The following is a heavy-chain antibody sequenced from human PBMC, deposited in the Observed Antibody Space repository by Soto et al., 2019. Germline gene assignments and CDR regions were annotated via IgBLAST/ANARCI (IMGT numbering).Heavy chain of an antibody. CDR3: ARNPGTTVDP. J-gene: IGHJ5*02. V-gene: IGHV3-48*03. Sequence: GGSLRLSCAASGFTFSSYEMNWVRQSPGKGLEWVSYISSSGSTIYYADSVKGRFTISRDNAKNSLYLQMNSLRAEDTAVYYCARNPGTTVDPWGQGTLVTVSS. CDR1: GFTFSSYE. CDR2: ISSSGSTI. D-gene: IGHD4-17*01.